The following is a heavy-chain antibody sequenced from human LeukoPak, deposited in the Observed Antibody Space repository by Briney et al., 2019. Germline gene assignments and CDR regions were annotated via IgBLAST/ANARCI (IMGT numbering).Heavy chain of an antibody. CDR2: IYYSGST. J-gene: IGHJ4*02. CDR3: ARLAMVTGLDY. Sequence: SETLSLTCTVSGGSISSGGYYWSWIRQHPGKGLEWIGYIYYSGSTYYNPPLKSRVTISVDTSKNQFSLKLSSVTAADTAVYYCARLAMVTGLDYWGQGTLVTVSS. V-gene: IGHV4-31*03. CDR1: GGSISSGGYY. D-gene: IGHD5-18*01.